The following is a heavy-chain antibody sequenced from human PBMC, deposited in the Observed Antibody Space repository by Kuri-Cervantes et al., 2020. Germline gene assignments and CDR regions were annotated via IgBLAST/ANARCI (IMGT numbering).Heavy chain of an antibody. J-gene: IGHJ4*02. CDR2: ISSSSSYI. CDR1: GFTFSSYS. D-gene: IGHD5-12*01. V-gene: IGHV3-21*01. CDR3: ARDGGYSGYDFDY. Sequence: GGSLRLSCAASGFTFSSYSMNWVRQAPGKGLEWVSSISSSSSYIYYADSVKGRFTISRDNAKNSLYLQMNSLRAEDTAVYYCARDGGYSGYDFDYWGQGTLVTVSS.